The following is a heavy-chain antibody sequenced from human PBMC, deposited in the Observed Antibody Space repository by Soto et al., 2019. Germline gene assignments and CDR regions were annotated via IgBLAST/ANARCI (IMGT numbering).Heavy chain of an antibody. V-gene: IGHV4-59*08. Sequence: PSETLSLTSTVSGGSISSYYWSWIRQPPGKGLEWIGYIYYSGSTNYNPSLKSRVTISVDTSKNQFSLKLSSVTAADTAVYYCASVTRTCISTSCYRYYYGMDVWGQGTTVTVSS. CDR3: ASVTRTCISTSCYRYYYGMDV. CDR2: IYYSGST. J-gene: IGHJ6*02. CDR1: GGSISSYY. D-gene: IGHD2-2*02.